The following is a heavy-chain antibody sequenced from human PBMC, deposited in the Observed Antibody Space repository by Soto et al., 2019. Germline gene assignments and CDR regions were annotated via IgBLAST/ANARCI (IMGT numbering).Heavy chain of an antibody. CDR3: AMSPHDYGRYFDY. V-gene: IGHV3-23*01. D-gene: IGHD4-17*01. Sequence: GGSLRLSCAASGFTVSSNYMSWVRQAPGKGLEWVSAISGSDDGTYYADSVKGRFTISRDNSKNTLYLQMNSLRAEDTAVYYCAMSPHDYGRYFDYWGQGTLVTVSS. CDR1: GFTVSSNY. CDR2: ISGSDDGT. J-gene: IGHJ4*02.